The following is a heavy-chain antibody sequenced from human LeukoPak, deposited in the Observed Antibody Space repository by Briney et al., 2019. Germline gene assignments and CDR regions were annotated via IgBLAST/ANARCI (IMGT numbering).Heavy chain of an antibody. CDR3: ARRRITMIVDDAFDI. D-gene: IGHD3-22*01. CDR2: IYYSGST. Sequence: SETLSLTRTVSGGSISSYYWSWIRQPPGKGLEWIGYIYYSGSTNYNPSLKSRVTISVGTSKNQFSLKLSSVTAADTAVYYCARRRITMIVDDAFDIWGQGTMVTVSS. CDR1: GGSISSYY. V-gene: IGHV4-59*01. J-gene: IGHJ3*02.